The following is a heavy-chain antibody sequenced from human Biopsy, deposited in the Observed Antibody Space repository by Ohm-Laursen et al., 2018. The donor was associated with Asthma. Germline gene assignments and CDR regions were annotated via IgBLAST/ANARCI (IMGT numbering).Heavy chain of an antibody. CDR1: GYTFIHYA. Sequence: ASVKVSCKASGYTFIHYAIHWVRQAPGHSLEWMGWINAANGNTKYSQKFQGRLTISRDTSASTAYMDLSSLRSEDTAVYYCARTYFDFLTGQVHDAFAMWGQGTMVTVSS. CDR2: INAANGNT. D-gene: IGHD3-9*01. V-gene: IGHV1-3*01. J-gene: IGHJ3*02. CDR3: ARTYFDFLTGQVHDAFAM.